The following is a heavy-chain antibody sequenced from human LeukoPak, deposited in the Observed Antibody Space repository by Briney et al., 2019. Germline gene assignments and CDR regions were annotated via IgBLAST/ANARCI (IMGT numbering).Heavy chain of an antibody. V-gene: IGHV5-51*01. J-gene: IGHJ4*02. D-gene: IGHD1-26*01. CDR2: IYPGDSDT. CDR1: GYSFTSYW. Sequence: GESLKISCKGSGYSFTSYWIGLVRQMPGKGLEWMGIIYPGDSDTRYSPSFQVQVSISADKSNSTAYLQWSSLKASVTAMYYCASGSGSLYFDYWGQGTLVTVSS. CDR3: ASGSGSLYFDY.